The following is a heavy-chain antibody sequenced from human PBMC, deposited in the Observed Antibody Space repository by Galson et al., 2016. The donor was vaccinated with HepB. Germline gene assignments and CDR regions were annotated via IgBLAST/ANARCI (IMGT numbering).Heavy chain of an antibody. D-gene: IGHD1-14*01. V-gene: IGHV3-49*04. CDR2: ISIKTFGGTP. CDR3: TKNWNHAEES. J-gene: IGHJ4*02. CDR1: GFTFGNYA. Sequence: SLRLSCATSGFTFGNYALSWVRQAPGKGLEWVGYISIKTFGGTPEYAASVRGRFTISRDDSQSIVYLQMNSLKTEDTAVYYCTKNWNHAEESWGQGTLVTVSS.